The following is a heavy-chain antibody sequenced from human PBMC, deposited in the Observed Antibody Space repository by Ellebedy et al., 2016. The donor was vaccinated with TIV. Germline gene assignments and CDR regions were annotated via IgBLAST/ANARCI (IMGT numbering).Heavy chain of an antibody. CDR2: MYHSGST. D-gene: IGHD4-23*01. CDR3: ARDGAGRWDY. J-gene: IGHJ4*02. V-gene: IGHV4-38-2*02. Sequence: MPSETLSLTCSVSGSSISSGYYWGWIRQPPGRGLEWMGSMYHSGSTYYSPSLKSRVTISVDTSKNQWSLRLSSVTGADTAVYYCARDGAGRWDYWGPGTLVTVSS. CDR1: GSSISSGYY.